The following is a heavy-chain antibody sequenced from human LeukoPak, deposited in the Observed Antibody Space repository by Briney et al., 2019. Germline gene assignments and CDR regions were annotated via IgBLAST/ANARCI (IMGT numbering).Heavy chain of an antibody. J-gene: IGHJ4*02. D-gene: IGHD6-13*01. CDR2: IYHSGST. V-gene: IGHV4-38-2*01. Sequence: PSETLSLTCAVSGYSISSGYYWGWIRQPPGKGLEWIGSIYHSGSTYYNLSLKSRVTISVDTSKNQFSLKLSSVTAADTAVYYCARQSATAAYDYWGQGTLVTVSS. CDR3: ARQSATAAYDY. CDR1: GYSISSGYY.